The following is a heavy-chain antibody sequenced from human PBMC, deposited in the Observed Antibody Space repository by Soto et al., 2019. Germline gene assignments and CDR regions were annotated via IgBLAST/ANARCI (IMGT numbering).Heavy chain of an antibody. CDR1: GFTFSSYW. D-gene: IGHD6-19*01. CDR3: ASPQQWLGQRGDFDH. CDR2: IRQDGSDK. Sequence: EVQLVESGGGLVQPGGSLRLSCAASGFTFSSYWMSWVRQAPGKGLEWVANIRQDGSDKYYVDSVKGRFTISRDNSKNSLYLQMNSLRAEDTAIYYCASPQQWLGQRGDFDHWGQGTLVTVSS. V-gene: IGHV3-7*05. J-gene: IGHJ4*02.